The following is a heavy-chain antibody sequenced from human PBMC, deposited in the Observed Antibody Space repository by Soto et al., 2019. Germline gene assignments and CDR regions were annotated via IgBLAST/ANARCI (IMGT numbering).Heavy chain of an antibody. Sequence: PSETLSLTCTVSGGSISSYYWSWIRQPPGKGLEWIGYIYYGGSTNYNPSLKSRVTISVDTSKNQFSLKLSSVTAADTAVYYCASSYSGSYYWLIDYRAQRTPVTVSS. V-gene: IGHV4-59*01. CDR1: GGSISSYY. CDR2: IYYGGST. J-gene: IGHJ4*02. D-gene: IGHD1-26*01. CDR3: ASSYSGSYYWLIDY.